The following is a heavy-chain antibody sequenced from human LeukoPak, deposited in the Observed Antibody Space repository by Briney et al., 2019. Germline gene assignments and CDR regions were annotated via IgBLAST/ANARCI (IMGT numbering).Heavy chain of an antibody. V-gene: IGHV3-30*03. J-gene: IGHJ4*02. D-gene: IGHD3-16*02. CDR1: GFTFSSSG. CDR3: ARDIGNYFDF. Sequence: GRSLRLSCAASGFTFSSSGMHWVRQAPGKGLEWVAVISYDGSNKYYADSVKGRFTISRDNSKNTLYLQMNSLRAEDTAVYYCARDIGNYFDFWGQGTLVTVSS. CDR2: ISYDGSNK.